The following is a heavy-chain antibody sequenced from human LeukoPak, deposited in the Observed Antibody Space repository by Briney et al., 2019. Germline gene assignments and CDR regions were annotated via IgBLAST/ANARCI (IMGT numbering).Heavy chain of an antibody. J-gene: IGHJ4*02. CDR1: GGSISSGGYY. D-gene: IGHD4-17*01. CDR2: INYSGST. Sequence: PSQTLSLTCTVSGGSISSGGYYWSWIRQHPGKGLEWIGYINYSGSTYYNPSLKSRVTISVDTSKNQFSLKLSSVTAADTAVYYCARGSTVTTYSDYWGQGTLVTVSS. V-gene: IGHV4-31*03. CDR3: ARGSTVTTYSDY.